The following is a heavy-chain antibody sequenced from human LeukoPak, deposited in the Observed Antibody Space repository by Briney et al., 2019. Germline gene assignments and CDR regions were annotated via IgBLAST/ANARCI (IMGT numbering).Heavy chain of an antibody. CDR2: IKQDGSEK. D-gene: IGHD6-13*01. CDR1: GFTFSSYW. J-gene: IGHJ4*02. Sequence: GGSLRLSRAASGFTFSSYWMSWVRQAPGKGLEWVANIKQDGSEKYYVDSVKGRFTISRDNAKNSLYLQMNSLRAEDTAVYYCARADFLAAAGPFDYWGQGTLVTVSS. CDR3: ARADFLAAAGPFDY. V-gene: IGHV3-7*03.